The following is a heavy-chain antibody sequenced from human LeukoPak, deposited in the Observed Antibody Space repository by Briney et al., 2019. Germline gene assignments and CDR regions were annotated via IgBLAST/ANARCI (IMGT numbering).Heavy chain of an antibody. V-gene: IGHV3-15*01. D-gene: IGHD5-18*01. Sequence: GGSLRLSCAASGFTFSNAWMSWVRQAPGKGLEWVGRIKSKTDGGTTDYAAPMKGRFTISRDDSKNTLYLQMNSLKTEDTAVYYCTTAFGHSAWLYSYGPDFDYWGQGTLVTVSS. CDR1: GFTFSNAW. J-gene: IGHJ4*02. CDR2: IKSKTDGGTT. CDR3: TTAFGHSAWLYSYGPDFDY.